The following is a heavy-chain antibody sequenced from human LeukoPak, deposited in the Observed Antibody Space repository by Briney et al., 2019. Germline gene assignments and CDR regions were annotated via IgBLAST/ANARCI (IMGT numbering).Heavy chain of an antibody. Sequence: PSETLSFTCTVSGGSISSYYWSWIRQPPGKGLEWIGYIYYSGSTNYNPSLKSRVTISVDTSKNQFSLKLSSVTAADTAVYYCARGRDMVRGVIPHYFDYWGQGTLVTVSS. CDR3: ARGRDMVRGVIPHYFDY. D-gene: IGHD3-10*01. CDR2: IYYSGST. CDR1: GGSISSYY. V-gene: IGHV4-59*01. J-gene: IGHJ4*02.